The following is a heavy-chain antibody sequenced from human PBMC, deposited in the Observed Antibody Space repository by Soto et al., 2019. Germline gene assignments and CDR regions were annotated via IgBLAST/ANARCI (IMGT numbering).Heavy chain of an antibody. D-gene: IGHD6-19*01. CDR3: ATTLGPGIVVAEDYSYYDGMDV. J-gene: IGHJ6*02. V-gene: IGHV1-69*01. Sequence: QVQLVQSGAEVKKPGSSVKVSCTASGGTFSDYAISWVRQAPGQGLEWMGGIMPIFGTSGTTNYAQKFQDRVTITADESTRTASLELISLRSEDTAVYYCATTLGPGIVVAEDYSYYDGMDVWGQGTSVTVSS. CDR1: GGTFSDYA. CDR2: IMPIFGTSGTT.